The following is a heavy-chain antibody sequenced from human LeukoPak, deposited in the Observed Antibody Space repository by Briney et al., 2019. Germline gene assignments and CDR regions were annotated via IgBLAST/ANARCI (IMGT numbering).Heavy chain of an antibody. V-gene: IGHV1-18*04. D-gene: IGHD2-15*01. J-gene: IGHJ3*02. CDR3: ARADMRLGTLRSFHI. Sequence: VSVKVSCKASGYTFTSYGISWVRQAAGQGVEWMGWISPYNGKTNYAQKLQGRVTMTTDTSTSTAYMELRSLRSDDTAVYYCARADMRLGTLRSFHIWGQGKIVSVPS. CDR2: ISPYNGKT. CDR1: GYTFTSYG.